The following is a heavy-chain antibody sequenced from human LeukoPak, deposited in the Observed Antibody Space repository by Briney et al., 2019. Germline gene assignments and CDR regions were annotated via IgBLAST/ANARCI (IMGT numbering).Heavy chain of an antibody. CDR3: ARDRVQWYCSSTSCYMGDFDY. CDR1: GFTFSSYW. D-gene: IGHD2-2*02. J-gene: IGHJ4*02. Sequence: GGSLRLSCAASGFTFSSYWMSWVRQAPGKGLEWVANIKQDGSEKYYVDSVKGRFTISRDNAKNSLYLQMNSLRAEDTAVYYCARDRVQWYCSSTSCYMGDFDYWGQGTLVTVSS. CDR2: IKQDGSEK. V-gene: IGHV3-7*01.